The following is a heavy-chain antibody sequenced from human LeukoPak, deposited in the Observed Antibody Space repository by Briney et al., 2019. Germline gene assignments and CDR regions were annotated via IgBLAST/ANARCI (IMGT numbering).Heavy chain of an antibody. CDR1: GGSISSSSYY. Sequence: SETLSLTCTVSGGSISSSSYYWGWIRQPPGKGLEWIGSIYYSGSTYYNPSLKSRVTISVDTSKNQFSLKLSSVTAADTAVYYCARGQRSWYGVWGQGTLVTVSS. J-gene: IGHJ4*02. CDR3: ARGQRSWYGV. CDR2: IYYSGST. D-gene: IGHD6-13*01. V-gene: IGHV4-39*07.